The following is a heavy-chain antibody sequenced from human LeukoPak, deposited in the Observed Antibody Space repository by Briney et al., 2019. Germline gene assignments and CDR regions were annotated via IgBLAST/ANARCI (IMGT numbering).Heavy chain of an antibody. Sequence: GRSLRLSCAASGFTFDNYAMHWVRQAPGKGLEWVSGIAWNSGNTGFADSVKGRSTISRDNAENSLYLQMNSLTPEDTAFYFCAKDMNSYGSGSSYNPWGPFDSWGQGTLVTVSS. V-gene: IGHV3-9*01. CDR1: GFTFDNYA. CDR2: IAWNSGNT. CDR3: AKDMNSYGSGSSYNPWGPFDS. D-gene: IGHD3-10*01. J-gene: IGHJ4*02.